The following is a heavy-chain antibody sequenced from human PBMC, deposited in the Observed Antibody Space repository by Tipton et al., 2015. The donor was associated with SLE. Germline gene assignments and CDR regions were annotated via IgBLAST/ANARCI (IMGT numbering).Heavy chain of an antibody. Sequence: TLSLTCSVSGGSISSNYWIWIRQPPGKGLEWIGYISYGGGTNYNPSLKSRVTISLDTSKKQVSLKLTSVTAADTAIYYCARQAEYSSSSGLWFDPWGQGTLVTVSS. J-gene: IGHJ5*02. CDR3: ARQAEYSSSSGLWFDP. CDR1: GGSISSNY. CDR2: ISYGGGT. D-gene: IGHD6-6*01. V-gene: IGHV4-59*08.